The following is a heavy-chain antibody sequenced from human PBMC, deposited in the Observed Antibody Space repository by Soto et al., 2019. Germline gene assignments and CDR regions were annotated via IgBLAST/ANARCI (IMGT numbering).Heavy chain of an antibody. CDR2: IKTDASEK. V-gene: IGHV3-7*01. J-gene: IGHJ4*01. CDR1: GFTLRIYW. D-gene: IGHD3-10*01. Sequence: LRLSCAASGFTLRIYWMSWVRQAPGKGLEWLATIKTDASEKKYVDSVKGRFTVSRDNAKNSLYLQMDSLRAEDTAVYYCASDSGYGSGSSVDHYLHCWGRGTLVTVSS. CDR3: ASDSGYGSGSSVDHYLHC.